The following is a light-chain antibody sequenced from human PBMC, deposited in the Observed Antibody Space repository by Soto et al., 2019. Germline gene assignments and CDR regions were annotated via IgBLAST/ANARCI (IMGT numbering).Light chain of an antibody. J-gene: IGLJ2*01. V-gene: IGLV2-14*03. Sequence: QSALTQPASVSGSPGQSITISCTGTSSDVGGYNYVSWYQQHPGKAPKVMIYDVSKRPSGISNRFSGSKSGNTAPLTISGLQVEDEADYYCSSYRSGSTRVVFGGGTKLTVL. CDR2: DVS. CDR1: SSDVGGYNY. CDR3: SSYRSGSTRVV.